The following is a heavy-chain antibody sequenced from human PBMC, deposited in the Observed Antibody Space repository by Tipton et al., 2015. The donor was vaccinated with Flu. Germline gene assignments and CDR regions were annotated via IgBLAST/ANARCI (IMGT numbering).Heavy chain of an antibody. Sequence: TLSLTCTVSGGSIISSSFYWGWIRQPPGKGLEWIGNIYYSGNTYYNPPLKSRVTVSVDTSKNQLSLKLTPVTAADTAVYYCASARQWGSYFDWFDPWGQGTLVTVSS. CDR2: IYYSGNT. V-gene: IGHV4-39*07. CDR1: GGSIISSSFY. CDR3: ASARQWGSYFDWFDP. D-gene: IGHD1-26*01. J-gene: IGHJ5*02.